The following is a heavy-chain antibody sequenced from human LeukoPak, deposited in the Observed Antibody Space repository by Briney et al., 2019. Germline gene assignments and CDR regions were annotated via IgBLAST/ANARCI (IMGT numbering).Heavy chain of an antibody. Sequence: PGGSLRLSCAASGFTFSSYAMSWVRQAPGKGLEWVSAISGSGGSTYYADSVKGRFTISRDNSKNTLYLQMNRLRAEDTAVYYCAKAPQMIVVVIRYFDYWGQGTLVTVSS. J-gene: IGHJ4*02. V-gene: IGHV3-23*01. CDR3: AKAPQMIVVVIRYFDY. D-gene: IGHD3-22*01. CDR2: ISGSGGST. CDR1: GFTFSSYA.